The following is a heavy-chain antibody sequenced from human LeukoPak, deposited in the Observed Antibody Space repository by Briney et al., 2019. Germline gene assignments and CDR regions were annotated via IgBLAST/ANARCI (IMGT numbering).Heavy chain of an antibody. CDR2: IYDSGSA. CDR3: AGRGFSSGQDDDY. Sequence: SETLSLTCTVSGGSISSYYWSWIRQPPGKGLEWIGYIYDSGSANYSPSLKSRVTISLDTSKNQFSLKLSSVTAADTAVYYCAGRGFSSGQDDDYWGQGTLVTVSS. D-gene: IGHD5-18*01. V-gene: IGHV4-59*08. CDR1: GGSISSYY. J-gene: IGHJ4*02.